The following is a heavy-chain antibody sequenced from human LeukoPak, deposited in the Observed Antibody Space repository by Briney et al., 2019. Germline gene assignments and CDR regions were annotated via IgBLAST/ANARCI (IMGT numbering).Heavy chain of an antibody. Sequence: GASVTVTCTASGYTVICYYINWVRQAPGQGLEWVGWINPNSGGTSYAQKFQGRVTMTRDTSISTAYMELSGLRSDDTAVYYCARAIAAAQFDYWGQGTLATVSS. CDR2: INPNSGGT. CDR3: ARAIAAAQFDY. V-gene: IGHV1-2*02. CDR1: GYTVICYY. J-gene: IGHJ4*02. D-gene: IGHD2-21*01.